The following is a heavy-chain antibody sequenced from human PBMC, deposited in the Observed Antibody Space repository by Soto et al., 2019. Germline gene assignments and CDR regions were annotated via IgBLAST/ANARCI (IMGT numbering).Heavy chain of an antibody. CDR3: AHSRCGGDCLQSYSSHYYYGMDV. J-gene: IGHJ6*02. D-gene: IGHD2-21*02. CDR1: GFSLSTGGVG. CDR2: IYWEDDK. Sequence: QITLKESGPSLVKPTQTLTLTCTFSGFSLSTGGVGVGWIRQPPGKALEWLALIYWEDDKRYSPSLSSRLTVTKDTSKNQEVLTMTNKDPVHTATHYCAHSRCGGDCLQSYSSHYYYGMDVWGQGTTVTVSS. V-gene: IGHV2-5*02.